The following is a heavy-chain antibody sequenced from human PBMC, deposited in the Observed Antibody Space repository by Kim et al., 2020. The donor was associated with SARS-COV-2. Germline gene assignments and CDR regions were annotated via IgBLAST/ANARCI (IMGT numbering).Heavy chain of an antibody. V-gene: IGHV4-38-2*02. D-gene: IGHD3-10*01. CDR3: ASAGIWFGGDFDI. CDR1: GYSISSDYS. J-gene: IGHJ3*02. CDR2: IYHSRST. Sequence: SETLSLTCTVSGYSISSDYSWGWIRQPPGEVLEWSGIIYHSRSTYYTPSFKSRATISLDTSKNLFSLKLSSVPAADTAFYYCASAGIWFGGDFDICGQVT.